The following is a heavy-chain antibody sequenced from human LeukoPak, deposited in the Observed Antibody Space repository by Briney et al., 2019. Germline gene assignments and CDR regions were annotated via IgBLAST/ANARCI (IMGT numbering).Heavy chain of an antibody. CDR3: VRHGDSTSWVDY. CDR2: IFYSGST. CDR1: GGSINGYY. D-gene: IGHD6-13*01. V-gene: IGHV4-59*08. J-gene: IGHJ4*02. Sequence: SETLSLTCTVSGGSINGYYWSWIRQPPGKGLEWIGYIFYSGSTNYNPSLKSRVTISLDTPKNQFSLKLSSVTAADTAVYYCVRHGDSTSWVDYWGQGTLVTVPS.